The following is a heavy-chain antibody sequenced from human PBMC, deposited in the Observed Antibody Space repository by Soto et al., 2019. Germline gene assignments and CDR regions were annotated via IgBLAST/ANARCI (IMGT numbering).Heavy chain of an antibody. J-gene: IGHJ4*02. Sequence: QVQLQESGPGLVKPLETLSLTCTVPGGSITSYYWSWVRQPPGKGLEWIGYIYYNGNINYNPSLKSRLTISLDTSKNQFSLRLSSVTAADTAVYYCVTGRVYFGSEYWGQGTLVTVSS. CDR2: IYYNGNI. CDR3: VTGRVYFGSEY. CDR1: GGSITSYY. D-gene: IGHD3-10*01. V-gene: IGHV4-59*01.